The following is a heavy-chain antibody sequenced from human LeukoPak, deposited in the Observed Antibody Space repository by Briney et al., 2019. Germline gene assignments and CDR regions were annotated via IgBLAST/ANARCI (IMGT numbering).Heavy chain of an antibody. D-gene: IGHD4-17*01. J-gene: IGHJ4*02. CDR1: GYTFTNYW. CDR2: IYPGDSDT. Sequence: GESLKISCKGSGYTFTNYWIGWVRQMPGKGLEWMGIIYPGDSDTRYSPSFQGQVTISADKSISTAYLQWSSLKASDTAMYYCARQNGDYGVYFDYWGQGTLVTVSS. CDR3: ARQNGDYGVYFDY. V-gene: IGHV5-51*01.